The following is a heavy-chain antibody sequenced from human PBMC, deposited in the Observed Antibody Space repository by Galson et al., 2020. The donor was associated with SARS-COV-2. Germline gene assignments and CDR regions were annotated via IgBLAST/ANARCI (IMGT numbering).Heavy chain of an antibody. CDR3: ARDPAPLYGENFYYGMDV. J-gene: IGHJ6*02. CDR1: DGPMSSYY. Sequence: SETLSLTCTVSDGPMSSYYWNWIRQPPGTGLEWIGYISYSGNTNYNPSLKSRVTMSVDLSKNQFSLNLSSVTAADTAVYFCARDPAPLYGENFYYGMDVWGQGTTVTVAS. D-gene: IGHD4-17*01. V-gene: IGHV4-59*01. CDR2: ISYSGNT.